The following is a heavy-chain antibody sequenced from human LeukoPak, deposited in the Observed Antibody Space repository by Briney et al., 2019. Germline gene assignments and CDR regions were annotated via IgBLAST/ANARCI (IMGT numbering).Heavy chain of an antibody. J-gene: IGHJ5*02. CDR1: GGSISSSSYY. CDR2: IYYSGST. Sequence: SETLSLTCIVSGGSISSSSYYWGWIRQPPGKGLEWIGSIYYSGSTYYNPSLKSRVTISVDTSKNQFSLKLSSATAADTAVYYCARCITMIVVATGWFDPWGQGTLVTVSS. CDR3: ARCITMIVVATGWFDP. D-gene: IGHD3-22*01. V-gene: IGHV4-39*01.